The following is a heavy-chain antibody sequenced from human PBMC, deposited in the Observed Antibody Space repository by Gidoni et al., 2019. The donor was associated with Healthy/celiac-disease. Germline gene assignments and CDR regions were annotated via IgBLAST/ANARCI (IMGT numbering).Heavy chain of an antibody. Sequence: QVHLQQWGAGLLNPSAPLSLTFPVYGGSFRVYYWSWIRQPPGKGLEWIGEINHSGSTNYNPSLKSRVTISVDTSKNQFSLKLSSVTAADTAVYYCARDRRVITFGGVIVPTRFDYWGQGTLVTVSS. D-gene: IGHD3-16*02. V-gene: IGHV4-34*01. CDR2: INHSGST. J-gene: IGHJ4*02. CDR1: GGSFRVYY. CDR3: ARDRRVITFGGVIVPTRFDY.